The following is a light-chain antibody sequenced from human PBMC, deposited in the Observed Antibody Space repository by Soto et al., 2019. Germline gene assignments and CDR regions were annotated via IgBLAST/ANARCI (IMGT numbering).Light chain of an antibody. Sequence: ETVLTQSPATLAVSPGERVTLSCRASQSVSSYLAWYQQKPGQAPRLLIYDASNRATGIPARFSGSGSGTDFTLTISSLEPEDFAVYYCRQRSNWLSITFGQGTRLEIK. CDR1: QSVSSY. CDR3: RQRSNWLSIT. J-gene: IGKJ5*01. V-gene: IGKV3-11*01. CDR2: DAS.